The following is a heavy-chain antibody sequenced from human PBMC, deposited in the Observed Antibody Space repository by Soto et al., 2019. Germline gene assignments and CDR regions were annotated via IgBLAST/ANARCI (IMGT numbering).Heavy chain of an antibody. CDR3: ARLNGYCVSTNCHGYYGMDV. J-gene: IGHJ6*02. V-gene: IGHV4-39*01. D-gene: IGHD2-2*03. CDR2: IYSSENT. Sequence: QLQLQESGPGLVKPSETLSLTCTVSGGSVSSNSYSWGWIRQSPGKGLEWIGTIYSSENTYYNPSLLSHVTISVDTSKNEFSLRLSSVTAADTAVYYCARLNGYCVSTNCHGYYGMDVWGQGTTVTVSS. CDR1: GGSVSSNSYS.